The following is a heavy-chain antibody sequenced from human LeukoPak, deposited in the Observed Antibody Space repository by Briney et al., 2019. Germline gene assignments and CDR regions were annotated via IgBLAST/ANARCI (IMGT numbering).Heavy chain of an antibody. CDR2: INHSGST. CDR1: GGSFSGYY. D-gene: IGHD4-11*01. J-gene: IGHJ4*02. Sequence: SETLSLTCAVYGGSFSGYYWSWIRQPPGKGLEWIGEINHSGSTNYNPSLKSRVTISVDTSKNQFSLKLSSVTAADTAVYYCAREGTTVTITRYFDYWGQGTLVTVSS. CDR3: AREGTTVTITRYFDY. V-gene: IGHV4-34*01.